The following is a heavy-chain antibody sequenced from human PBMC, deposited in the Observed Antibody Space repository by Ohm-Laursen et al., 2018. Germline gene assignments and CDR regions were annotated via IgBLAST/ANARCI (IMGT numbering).Heavy chain of an antibody. Sequence: LSCAASGFTFSSYAMNWIRQPPGKGLEWIGEINHSRSTKYNSSFKSRVTISVDTSKNQFSLKLSSVTAADTAVYYCARGFSGWWGRIDYWGQGILVTVSS. CDR2: INHSRST. V-gene: IGHV4-34*01. J-gene: IGHJ4*02. CDR1: GFTFSSYA. CDR3: ARGFSGWWGRIDY. D-gene: IGHD6-19*01.